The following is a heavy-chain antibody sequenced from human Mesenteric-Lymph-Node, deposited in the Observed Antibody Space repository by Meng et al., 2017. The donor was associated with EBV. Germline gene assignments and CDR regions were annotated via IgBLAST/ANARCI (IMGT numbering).Heavy chain of an antibody. J-gene: IGHJ4*02. CDR2: INHSGST. V-gene: IGHV4-34*01. CDR1: GGSFSGYY. D-gene: IGHD5-18*01. Sequence: QVQLQQWGAGLFEPSETLSLTCAVYGGSFSGYYWSWIRQPPGKGLEWIGEINHSGSTNYNPSLKSRVTISVDTSKNQFSLKLSSVTAADTAVYYCARGGGYSYGQPQDLWGQGTLVTVSS. CDR3: ARGGGYSYGQPQDL.